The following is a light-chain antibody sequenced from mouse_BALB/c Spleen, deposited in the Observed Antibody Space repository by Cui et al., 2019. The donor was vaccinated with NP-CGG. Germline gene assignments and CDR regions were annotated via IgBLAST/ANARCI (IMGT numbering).Light chain of an antibody. V-gene: IGLV1*01. CDR1: TGAVTTSNY. J-gene: IGLJ1*01. CDR3: ALWYSNHWV. CDR2: GTN. Sequence: QAVVTQEPALPTSPGETVPLTCRSSTGAVTTSNYANWVQEKPDHLFTGLIGGTNNRAPGVPARFSGSLIGDKAALTITGAQTEDEAIYFCALWYSNHWVFGGGTKLTVL.